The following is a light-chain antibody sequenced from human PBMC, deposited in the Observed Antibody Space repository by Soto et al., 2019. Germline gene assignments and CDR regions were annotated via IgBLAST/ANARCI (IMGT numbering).Light chain of an antibody. V-gene: IGLV2-23*02. Sequence: QSALTQPASVSGSPGQSITISCTGTSSDVGSYNLVSWYQQHPGKVPKLMIYEVSKRPSGVSNRFSGSKSGNTASLTISGLQAEDEADYYCCSYAGSSTLGVFGGGTKLTVL. CDR1: SSDVGSYNL. CDR3: CSYAGSSTLGV. J-gene: IGLJ3*02. CDR2: EVS.